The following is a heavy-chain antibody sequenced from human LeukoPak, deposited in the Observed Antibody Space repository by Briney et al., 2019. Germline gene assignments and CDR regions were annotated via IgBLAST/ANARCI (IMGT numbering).Heavy chain of an antibody. Sequence: ASVKVSCKASGYTVTGYYMHWVRQAPGQGLEWMGWINPNSGGTNYAQKLQGRVTMTRDTSISTAYMELSRLRSDETAVYYCARDRFWTMDVWGKGTTVTVSS. D-gene: IGHD1-1*01. CDR1: GYTVTGYY. CDR3: ARDRFWTMDV. J-gene: IGHJ6*04. V-gene: IGHV1-2*02. CDR2: INPNSGGT.